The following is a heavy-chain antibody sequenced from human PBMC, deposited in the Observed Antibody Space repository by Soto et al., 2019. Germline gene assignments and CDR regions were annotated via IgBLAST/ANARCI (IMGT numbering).Heavy chain of an antibody. CDR3: ARSLIVVVPAATNWFDP. CDR2: IIPIFGTA. Sequence: SVKVSCKASGGTFSSYAISWVRQAPGQGLEWMGGIIPIFGTANYAQKFQGRVTITADESTSTAYMELSSLRSEDTAVYYCARSLIVVVPAATNWFDPWGQGTLVTVSS. V-gene: IGHV1-69*13. J-gene: IGHJ5*02. CDR1: GGTFSSYA. D-gene: IGHD2-2*01.